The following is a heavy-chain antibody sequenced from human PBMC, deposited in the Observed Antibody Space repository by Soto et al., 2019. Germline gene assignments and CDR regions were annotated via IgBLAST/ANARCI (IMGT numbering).Heavy chain of an antibody. CDR3: ARDLAVGLVDY. Sequence: QVQLVQSGAEVKKPGASVKVSCKASGYTFTSYGISWVRQAPGQGLEWMGWISAYNGNTKSAQKLQGRVTMTTDTSTRTAYMELRSPRSDDTAVYYCARDLAVGLVDYWGQGTLVTVSS. D-gene: IGHD6-19*01. CDR2: ISAYNGNT. CDR1: GYTFTSYG. V-gene: IGHV1-18*01. J-gene: IGHJ4*02.